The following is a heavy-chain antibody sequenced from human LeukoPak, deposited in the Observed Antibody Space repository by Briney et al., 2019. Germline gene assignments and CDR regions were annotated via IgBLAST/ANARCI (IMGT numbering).Heavy chain of an antibody. CDR3: ARDPSPLVGIAAAESWYFNY. V-gene: IGHV1-46*01. CDR1: GYTFTGYY. D-gene: IGHD6-13*01. J-gene: IGHJ4*02. CDR2: INPSGGST. Sequence: ASVKVSCEASGYTFTGYYMHWVRQAPGQGLEWMGIINPSGGSTSYAQKFQGRVTMTRDMSTSTVYMELSSLRSEDTAVYYCARDPSPLVGIAAAESWYFNYWGQGTLVTVPS.